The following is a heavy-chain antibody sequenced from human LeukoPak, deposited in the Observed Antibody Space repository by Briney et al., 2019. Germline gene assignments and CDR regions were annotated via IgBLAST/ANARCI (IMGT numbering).Heavy chain of an antibody. D-gene: IGHD3/OR15-3a*01. Sequence: SETLSLTCTVSGYSISSGYYWGWIRQPPGKGLEWIGSIYYTGNTYYNASLKSRVTISIDTSKNQISLRLTSVTAADTAMYYCARQTGSGLFTLPGGQGTLVTVSS. CDR2: IYYTGNT. CDR1: GYSISSGYY. J-gene: IGHJ4*02. CDR3: ARQTGSGLFTLP. V-gene: IGHV4-38-2*02.